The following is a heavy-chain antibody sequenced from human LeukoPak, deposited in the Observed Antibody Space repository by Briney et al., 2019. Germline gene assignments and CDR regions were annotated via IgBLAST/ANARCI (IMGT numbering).Heavy chain of an antibody. CDR2: INHSGST. Sequence: SETLSLTCAVYGGSFSGYYWSWIRQPPGKGLEWIGEINHSGSTNYNPSLKSRVTMSIETSKHQFSLKLTSVTAADAAVYYCARREVRYFDWSLRRDVFDIWGQGTMVTVSS. CDR1: GGSFSGYY. D-gene: IGHD3-9*01. V-gene: IGHV4-34*01. J-gene: IGHJ3*02. CDR3: ARREVRYFDWSLRRDVFDI.